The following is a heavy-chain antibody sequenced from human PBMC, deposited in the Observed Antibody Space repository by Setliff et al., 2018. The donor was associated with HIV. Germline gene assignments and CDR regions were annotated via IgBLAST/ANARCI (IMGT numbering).Heavy chain of an antibody. CDR2: IYYRGTT. J-gene: IGHJ6*03. CDR1: GGSISSSSYY. D-gene: IGHD6-13*01. Sequence: SETLSLTCTVSGGSISSSSYYWGWVRQPPGKGLEWIGSIYYRGTTYYSPSLKSRVTISVDTSKNQFSLNLSSVTAADTAVYYCARGARLLAGYSDRWDYYYMGVWGKGTTVTVSS. CDR3: ARGARLLAGYSDRWDYYYMGV. V-gene: IGHV4-39*01.